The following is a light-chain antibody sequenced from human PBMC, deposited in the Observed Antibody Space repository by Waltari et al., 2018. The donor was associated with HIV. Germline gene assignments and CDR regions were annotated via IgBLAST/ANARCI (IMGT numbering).Light chain of an antibody. Sequence: QSVLTQPPSASGTPGQRVTISCSGSSSNIGSNSVFCYQQFPGTAPKVLIYSNDQRPSGFPDRFSASRSGTSASLVISGLRSEDEADYYCAAYDDNLPGWMFGGGTKLTAL. J-gene: IGLJ3*02. CDR1: SSNIGSNS. CDR3: AAYDDNLPGWM. CDR2: SND. V-gene: IGLV1-47*01.